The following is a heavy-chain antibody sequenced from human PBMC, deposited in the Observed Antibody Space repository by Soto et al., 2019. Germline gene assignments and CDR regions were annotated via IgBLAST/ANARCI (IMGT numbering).Heavy chain of an antibody. CDR3: ARARAIAAAGISWFDP. J-gene: IGHJ5*02. Sequence: EVQLVESGGGLVQPGGSLRLSCAASGFTFSSYWMHWVRQAPGKGLVWVSRINSDGSSTSYADSVKGRFTISRDNGKNTLYLQMNSLRAEDTAVYYCARARAIAAAGISWFDPWGQGTLVTVSS. V-gene: IGHV3-74*01. CDR1: GFTFSSYW. CDR2: INSDGSST. D-gene: IGHD6-13*01.